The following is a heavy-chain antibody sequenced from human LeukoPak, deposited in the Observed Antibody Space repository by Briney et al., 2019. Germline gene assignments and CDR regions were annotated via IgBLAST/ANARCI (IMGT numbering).Heavy chain of an antibody. J-gene: IGHJ4*02. CDR3: ARLDSSGYYFPGVSDY. CDR1: GFTFSSYS. V-gene: IGHV3-21*01. Sequence: AGGSLRLSCAASGFTFSSYSMNWVRQAPGKGLEWVSAISSSSTYIYYADSVKGRFTISRDNAKNSLFLQLDSLRAEDTAVYYCARLDSSGYYFPGVSDYWGQGTLVTVSS. CDR2: ISSSSTYI. D-gene: IGHD3-22*01.